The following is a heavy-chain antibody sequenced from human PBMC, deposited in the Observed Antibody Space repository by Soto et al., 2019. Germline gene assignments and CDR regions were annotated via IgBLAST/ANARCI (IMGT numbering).Heavy chain of an antibody. V-gene: IGHV4-59*01. D-gene: IGHD2-15*01. CDR3: ARHTPAISISDH. CDR1: GGSISTYY. J-gene: IGHJ4*02. CDR2: IYYDGST. Sequence: SETLSLTCTVSGGSISTYYWSWIRQPPGKGLEWIGYIYYDGSTSYNPSLRSRVTISVDTSKNQFSLILSSVTAADTAVYYCARHTPAISISDHWGQGTLVTVSS.